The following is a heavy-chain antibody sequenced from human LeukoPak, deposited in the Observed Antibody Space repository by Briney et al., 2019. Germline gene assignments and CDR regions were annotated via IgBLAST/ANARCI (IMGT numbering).Heavy chain of an antibody. CDR2: IYSGGST. V-gene: IGHV3-66*01. J-gene: IGHJ6*02. CDR1: GFTVSSNY. CDR3: ATPVLGSSWYSAYYYYGMDV. Sequence: PGGSLRLSCAASGFTVSSNYMSWVRQAPGKGLEWVSVIYSGGSTYYADSVKGRFTISRDNSKNTLYLQMNSLRAEDTAVYYCATPVLGSSWYSAYYYYGMDVWGQGTTVTVSS. D-gene: IGHD6-13*01.